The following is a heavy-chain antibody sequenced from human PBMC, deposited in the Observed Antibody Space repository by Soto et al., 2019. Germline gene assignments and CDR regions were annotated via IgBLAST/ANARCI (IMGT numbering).Heavy chain of an antibody. CDR3: ARAVAVAADFDY. CDR1: GYTFTSYD. D-gene: IGHD6-19*01. CDR2: MNPNSGNT. J-gene: IGHJ4*02. V-gene: IGHV1-8*01. Sequence: ASVKVSCKASGYTFTSYDINWVRQATGQGPEWMGWMNPNSGNTGYAQKFQGRVTMTRNTSISTAYMELSSLRSEDTAVYYCARAVAVAADFDYWGQGTLVTVSS.